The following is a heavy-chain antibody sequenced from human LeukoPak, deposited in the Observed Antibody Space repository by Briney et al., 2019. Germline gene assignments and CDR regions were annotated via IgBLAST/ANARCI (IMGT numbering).Heavy chain of an antibody. J-gene: IGHJ6*02. CDR3: AKGDGETYYYYYGMDV. V-gene: IGHV3-23*01. CDR1: GFTFSSYA. Sequence: GGSLRLSCAASGFTFSSYAMSWVRQAPGKGLEWVSAISGSGGGTYYADSVKGRFTISRDNSKNTLYLQMNSLRAEDTAVYYCAKGDGETYYYYYGMDVWGQGTTVTVSS. D-gene: IGHD4-17*01. CDR2: ISGSGGGT.